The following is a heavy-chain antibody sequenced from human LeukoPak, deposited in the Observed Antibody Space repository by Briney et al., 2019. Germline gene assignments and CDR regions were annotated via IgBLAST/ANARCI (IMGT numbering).Heavy chain of an antibody. CDR2: IWYDGFNK. CDR3: ARDLGNWGWNDF. CDR1: GFTFSSYV. J-gene: IGHJ4*02. Sequence: GGSLRLSCAASGFTFSSYVMHWVRQAPGKGLEWVAVIWYDGFNKYYADSVKGRFTISRDNSKNTLYLQMNSLRAEDTAVYYCARDLGNWGWNDFWGQGTLVTVSS. D-gene: IGHD7-27*01. V-gene: IGHV3-33*01.